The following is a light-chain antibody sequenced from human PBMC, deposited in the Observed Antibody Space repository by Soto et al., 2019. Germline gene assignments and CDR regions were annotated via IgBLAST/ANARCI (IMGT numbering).Light chain of an antibody. V-gene: IGKV2D-29*02. CDR2: EVS. Sequence: DVVMTQSPLSLPVTLGQPASISCRSSQSLLHITGETFLFWYHQKPGQSPQLLIYEVSTRVSGVPDRFSGSGSGTDFTLEISRVETDDVGIYYCMQSTQLPPTFGQGTRLEIK. CDR3: MQSTQLPPT. CDR1: QSLLHITGETF. J-gene: IGKJ5*01.